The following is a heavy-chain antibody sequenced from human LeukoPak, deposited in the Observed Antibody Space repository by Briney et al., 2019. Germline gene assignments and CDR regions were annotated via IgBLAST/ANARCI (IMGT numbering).Heavy chain of an antibody. J-gene: IGHJ6*03. CDR1: GYTFTSYD. Sequence: ASVKVSCKASGYTFTSYDINWVRQATGQGLEWMGWMNPNSGGTNYAQKFQGRVTMTRDTSISTAYLELSRLRSDDTAVYYCARGMEPYYYMDVWGKGTTVTVSS. CDR3: ARGMEPYYYMDV. D-gene: IGHD1-26*01. V-gene: IGHV1-2*02. CDR2: MNPNSGGT.